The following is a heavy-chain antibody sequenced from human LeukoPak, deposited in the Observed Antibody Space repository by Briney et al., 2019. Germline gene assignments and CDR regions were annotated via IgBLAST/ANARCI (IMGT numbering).Heavy chain of an antibody. Sequence: GESLKISCQGSGYSFNNYWIGWMRQMPGNGLEWMGIIHPGDSDIRYSPSFPGLVTISADMSISTAYLQWSSLKASDTAKYYCARQGGSGTFGAFNVWGQGTMVTVSS. CDR1: GYSFNNYW. D-gene: IGHD3-10*01. CDR3: ARQGGSGTFGAFNV. V-gene: IGHV5-51*01. CDR2: IHPGDSDI. J-gene: IGHJ3*01.